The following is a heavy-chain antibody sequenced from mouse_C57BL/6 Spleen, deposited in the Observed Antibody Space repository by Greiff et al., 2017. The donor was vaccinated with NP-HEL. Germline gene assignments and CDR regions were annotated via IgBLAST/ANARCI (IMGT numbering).Heavy chain of an antibody. V-gene: IGHV1-82*01. CDR1: GYAFSSSW. D-gene: IGHD1-1*01. CDR2: IYPGDGDT. CDR3: ATTVVEEAWFAY. Sequence: QVHVKQSGPELVKPGASVKISCKASGYAFSSSWMNWVKQRPGKGLEWIGRIYPGDGDTNYNGKFKGKATLTADKSSSTAYMQLSSLTSEDSAVYFCATTVVEEAWFAYWGQGTLVTVSA. J-gene: IGHJ3*01.